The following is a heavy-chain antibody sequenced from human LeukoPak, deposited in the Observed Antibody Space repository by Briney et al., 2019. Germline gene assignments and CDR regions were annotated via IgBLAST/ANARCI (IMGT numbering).Heavy chain of an antibody. Sequence: GGSLRLSCAASGFTFSSYAMSWVRQAPGKGLEWVSAISGSGGSTYYADSVKGRFTISRDNSKNTLYLQMNSLRAEDTAVYYCAKGTVWFGELLYSDYWGQGTLVTVSS. D-gene: IGHD3-10*01. CDR2: ISGSGGST. CDR1: GFTFSSYA. CDR3: AKGTVWFGELLYSDY. V-gene: IGHV3-23*01. J-gene: IGHJ4*02.